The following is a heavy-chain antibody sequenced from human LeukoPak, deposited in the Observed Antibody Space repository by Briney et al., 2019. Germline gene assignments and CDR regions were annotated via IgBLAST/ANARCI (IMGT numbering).Heavy chain of an antibody. CDR2: IYYSGST. CDR1: GGSISSSSYY. J-gene: IGHJ4*02. Sequence: PSETLSLTCTVSGGSISSSSYYWGWIRQPPGKGQEWIGRIYYSGSTYYNPSLKSRVTISVDTSKNQFSLKLSSVTAADTAGYYCAGGDYDFWSGYSRIDYWGQGTLVTVSS. V-gene: IGHV4-39*01. D-gene: IGHD3-3*01. CDR3: AGGDYDFWSGYSRIDY.